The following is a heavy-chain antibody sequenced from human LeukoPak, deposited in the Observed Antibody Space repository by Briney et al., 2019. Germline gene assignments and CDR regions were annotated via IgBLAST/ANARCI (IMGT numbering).Heavy chain of an antibody. D-gene: IGHD2-2*01. Sequence: GGSLRLSCAASGFTFSSYAVSWVRQAPGKGLEWVSAISGSGGSTYYADSVKGRFTISRDNSKNTLYLQMNSLRAEDTAVYYCAKWFVVVPAAPGAFDIWGQGTMVTVSS. J-gene: IGHJ3*02. V-gene: IGHV3-23*01. CDR1: GFTFSSYA. CDR2: ISGSGGST. CDR3: AKWFVVVPAAPGAFDI.